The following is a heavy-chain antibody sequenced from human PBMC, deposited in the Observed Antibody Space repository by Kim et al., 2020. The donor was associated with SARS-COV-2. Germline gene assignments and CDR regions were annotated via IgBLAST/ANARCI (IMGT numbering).Heavy chain of an antibody. CDR1: GFTFDDYA. CDR2: ISWNSGSI. V-gene: IGHV3-9*01. CDR3: AKAPYQLLYSFSDY. Sequence: GGSLRLSCAASGFTFDDYAMHWVRQAPGKGLEWVSGISWNSGSIGYADSVKGRFTISRDNAKNSLYLQMNSLRAEDTALYYCAKAPYQLLYSFSDYWGQGTLVTVSS. J-gene: IGHJ4*02. D-gene: IGHD2-2*02.